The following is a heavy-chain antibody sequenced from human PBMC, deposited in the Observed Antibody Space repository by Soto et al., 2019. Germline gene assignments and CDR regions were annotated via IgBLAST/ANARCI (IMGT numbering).Heavy chain of an antibody. V-gene: IGHV1-2*02. CDR2: IDPNSGVT. D-gene: IGHD1-7*01. J-gene: IGHJ4*02. CDR1: GYTFTTYY. Sequence: ASVKVSCKTSGYTFTTYYLHWVRQAPGQGLEWMGWIDPNSGVTKYAQKFQGRVTVTRDTSISTTYMELSSPTSDDTAVYYCAKENFKFDSWGQGTLVTVSS. CDR3: AKENFKFDS.